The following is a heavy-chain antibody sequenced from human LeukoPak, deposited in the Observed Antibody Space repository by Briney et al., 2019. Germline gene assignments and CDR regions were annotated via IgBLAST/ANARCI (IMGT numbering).Heavy chain of an antibody. CDR3: ARVVVKMAIFTSMQSYYYFYYMDV. J-gene: IGHJ6*03. V-gene: IGHV4-59*01. CDR1: GDSISNYY. Sequence: SETLSLTCSVSGDSISNYYWSWIRQPPGKGLEWIGYVSYSGSANNNTSLKSRVTISVDTSKNQFSLKLSSVTAADTAMYYCARVVVKMAIFTSMQSYYYFYYMDVWGKGTTVTVSS. D-gene: IGHD5-24*01. CDR2: VSYSGSA.